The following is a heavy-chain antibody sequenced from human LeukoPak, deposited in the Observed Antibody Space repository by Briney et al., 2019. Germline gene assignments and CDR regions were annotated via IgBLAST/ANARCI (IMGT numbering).Heavy chain of an antibody. J-gene: IGHJ4*02. CDR1: GFTFSSYS. V-gene: IGHV3-21*01. CDR3: ARHPYDILTGYEYYFDY. Sequence: KPGGSLRLSCAASGFTFSSYSMNWVRQAPGKGLEWVSSISSSGSYIYYADSVKGRFTISRDNAKNSLYLQMNSLRAEDTAVYYCARHPYDILTGYEYYFDYWGQGTLVTVSS. CDR2: ISSSGSYI. D-gene: IGHD3-9*01.